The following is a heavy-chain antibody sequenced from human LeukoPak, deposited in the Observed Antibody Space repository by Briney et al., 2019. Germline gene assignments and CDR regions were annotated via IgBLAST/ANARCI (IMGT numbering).Heavy chain of an antibody. J-gene: IGHJ6*03. Sequence: PSETLSLTCAVYGGSFSGYYWSWIRQPPGKGLEWIGEINHSGSTNYNPSLKSRVTISVDTSKNQFSLKLSSVTAADTAVYYCARSRQRLGYYYYYYMDVWGKGTTVTVSS. D-gene: IGHD6-25*01. CDR3: ARSRQRLGYYYYYYMDV. CDR1: GGSFSGYY. V-gene: IGHV4-34*01. CDR2: INHSGST.